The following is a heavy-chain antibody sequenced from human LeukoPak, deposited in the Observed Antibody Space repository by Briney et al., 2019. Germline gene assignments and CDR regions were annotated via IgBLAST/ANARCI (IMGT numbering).Heavy chain of an antibody. CDR1: GGSISSSSYY. D-gene: IGHD5-18*01. CDR3: ARVTGYSYGLHDY. Sequence: SETLSLTCTVSGGSISSSSYYWGWIRQPPGKGLEWIGSIYYSGSTYYNPSLKSRVTISVDTSKNRFSLKLSSVTAADTAVYYCARVTGYSYGLHDYWGQGTLVTVSS. CDR2: IYYSGST. V-gene: IGHV4-39*07. J-gene: IGHJ4*02.